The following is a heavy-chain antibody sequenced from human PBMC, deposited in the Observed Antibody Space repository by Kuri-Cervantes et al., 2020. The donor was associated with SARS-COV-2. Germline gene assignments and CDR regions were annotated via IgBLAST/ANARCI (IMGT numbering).Heavy chain of an antibody. V-gene: IGHV3-30-3*01. J-gene: IGHJ6*02. CDR1: GFTFSSYA. Sequence: GESLKISCAASGFTFSSYAMHWVRQAPGKGLEWVAVISYDGSNKYYADSVKGRFTISRDNSKNTLYLQMNSLRAEDTAVHYCARGARAFYYYYGMDVWGQGTTVTVSS. CDR3: ARGARAFYYYYGMDV. CDR2: ISYDGSNK.